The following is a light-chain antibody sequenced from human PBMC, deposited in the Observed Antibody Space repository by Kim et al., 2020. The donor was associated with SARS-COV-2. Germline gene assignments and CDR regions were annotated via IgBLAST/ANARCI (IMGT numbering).Light chain of an antibody. CDR2: QDN. Sequence: MAPGQTASITCSVDKLVDKYACWYQLKPGQSPVLVIFQDNKRPSGIPERFSGSSSGNTATLTISGTQAMDEADYYCQAWDGSTVVFGGGTQLTVL. CDR3: QAWDGSTVV. J-gene: IGLJ2*01. V-gene: IGLV3-1*01. CDR1: KLVDKY.